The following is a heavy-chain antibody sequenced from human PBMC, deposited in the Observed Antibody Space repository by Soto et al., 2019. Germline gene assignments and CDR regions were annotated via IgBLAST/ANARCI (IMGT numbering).Heavy chain of an antibody. CDR2: FYSSGSI. Sequence: SETLSLTCFVSGYSITVGGYYWSWIRHHPGKGLEWIGSFYSSGSIIYNPSLRSRVSISGDTSSNQFSMSLTSVTAADTARYYCARMYSSGSGWFHPWGQGTLATVSS. D-gene: IGHD6-19*01. CDR1: GYSITVGGYY. CDR3: ARMYSSGSGWFHP. V-gene: IGHV4-31*03. J-gene: IGHJ5*02.